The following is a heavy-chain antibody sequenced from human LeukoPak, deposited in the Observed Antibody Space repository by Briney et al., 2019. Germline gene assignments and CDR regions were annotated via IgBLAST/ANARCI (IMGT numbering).Heavy chain of an antibody. J-gene: IGHJ4*02. D-gene: IGHD5-12*01. CDR3: ARNENSGWGYFDY. Sequence: GGSLRLSCAASRFAFNSYAMSWVRQAPGKGLEWVSVIGGSNGITFYVGSVKGRFTISRDNSKDTLYLQMNSLRAEDTAVYYCARNENSGWGYFDYWGQGTLVTVSS. CDR2: IGGSNGIT. V-gene: IGHV3-23*01. CDR1: RFAFNSYA.